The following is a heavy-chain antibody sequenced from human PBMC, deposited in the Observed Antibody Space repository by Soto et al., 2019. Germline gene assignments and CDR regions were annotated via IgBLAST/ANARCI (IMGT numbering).Heavy chain of an antibody. CDR1: GFTFRSYA. V-gene: IGHV3-23*01. D-gene: IGHD4-17*01. CDR2: ITDTGGST. Sequence: PGGSLRLSCVASGFTFRSYAMSWVRQAPGKGLEWVSSITDTGGSTHYADSVKGRFIISRDYLKSTVFLEMNSLRPEDTDTYYCAKARKPVTTYFELWGRGTLVTVAS. CDR3: AKARKPVTTYFEL. J-gene: IGHJ2*01.